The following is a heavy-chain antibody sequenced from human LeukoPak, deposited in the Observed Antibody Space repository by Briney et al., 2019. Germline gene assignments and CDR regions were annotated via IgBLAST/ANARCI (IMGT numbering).Heavy chain of an antibody. CDR1: GFTFSSYW. J-gene: IGHJ3*02. V-gene: IGHV3-7*01. D-gene: IGHD3-22*01. Sequence: GGSLRLSCAASGFTFSSYWMSWVRQAPGKGLEWVANIKQDGSEKYYVDSVKGRFTISRDNAKNSLYLQMNSLRAEDTAVYYCARDYYDSSDYYYEGDAFDIWGQGTMVTVSS. CDR2: IKQDGSEK. CDR3: ARDYYDSSDYYYEGDAFDI.